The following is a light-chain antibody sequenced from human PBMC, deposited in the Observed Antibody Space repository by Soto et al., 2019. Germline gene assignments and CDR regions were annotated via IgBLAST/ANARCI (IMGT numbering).Light chain of an antibody. CDR3: QQYNSYLWT. CDR2: HAS. Sequence: DVQMSQPPSTLSASLGDRVTITCRASQSISNWLAWYQQKPGTAPKVLIYHASNLQSGVPSRFSGSGSGTEFTLTISSLQPDDFATYYCQQYNSYLWTFGQGTNVDVK. J-gene: IGKJ1*01. V-gene: IGKV1-5*01. CDR1: QSISNW.